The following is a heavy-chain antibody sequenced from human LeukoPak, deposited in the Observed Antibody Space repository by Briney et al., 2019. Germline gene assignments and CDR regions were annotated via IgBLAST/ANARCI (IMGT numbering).Heavy chain of an antibody. D-gene: IGHD2-15*01. Sequence: GGSLRLSCAASGFSFRSYGMQWVRQAPGKGPEWVAFIRYDGRDKYYAGSVKGRFTVTRDNSKDTLYLQMSSLRTEDTALYYCATLRVVAAHTIFDYWGQGTLVTVSS. CDR2: IRYDGRDK. V-gene: IGHV3-30*02. CDR3: ATLRVVAAHTIFDY. J-gene: IGHJ4*02. CDR1: GFSFRSYG.